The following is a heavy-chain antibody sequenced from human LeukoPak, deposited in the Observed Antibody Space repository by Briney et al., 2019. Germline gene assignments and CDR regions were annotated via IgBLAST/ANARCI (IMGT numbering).Heavy chain of an antibody. D-gene: IGHD3-22*01. V-gene: IGHV4-39*01. J-gene: IGHJ6*02. CDR2: IYYSGST. CDR3: ASCQNIGSSGYYFVGGYYYYYGMDV. Sequence: PSETLSLTCTVSGGSISSSSYYWGWIRQPPGKGLEWIGSIYYSGSTYYNPSLKSRVTISVDTSKNQFSLKLSSVTAADTAVYYCASCQNIGSSGYYFVGGYYYYYGMDVWGQGTTVTVSS. CDR1: GGSISSSSYY.